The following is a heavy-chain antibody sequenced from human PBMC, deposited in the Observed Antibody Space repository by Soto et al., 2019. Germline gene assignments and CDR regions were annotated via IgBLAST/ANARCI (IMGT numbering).Heavy chain of an antibody. CDR2: ISAYNGNT. CDR3: ARGPGCSGGSCYRYYYYGMDV. V-gene: IGHV1-18*01. Sequence: VQLVQSGAEVKKPGASVKVSCKASGYTFTSYGISWVRQAPGQGLEWMGWISAYNGNTNYAQKLQGRVTMTTDTSTSTAYMEMRRLRSDDTAVYYCARGPGCSGGSCYRYYYYGMDVWGQGTTVTVSS. CDR1: GYTFTSYG. D-gene: IGHD2-15*01. J-gene: IGHJ6*02.